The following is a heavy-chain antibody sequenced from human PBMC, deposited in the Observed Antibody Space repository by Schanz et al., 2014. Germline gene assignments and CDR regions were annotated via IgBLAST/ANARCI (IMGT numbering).Heavy chain of an antibody. CDR2: IYTSGST. V-gene: IGHV4-4*07. Sequence: QVQLQESGPGLVKSSETLSLTCTVSGGSTSSFYWGWIRQPAGKGLEWIGRIYTSGSTNYNPSLKSRVTISLDTSKNQFSLKLSSVTAADTAVYYCARDRGYDFSFDPWGQGTLVTVSS. J-gene: IGHJ5*02. CDR3: ARDRGYDFSFDP. CDR1: GGSTSSFY. D-gene: IGHD3-3*01.